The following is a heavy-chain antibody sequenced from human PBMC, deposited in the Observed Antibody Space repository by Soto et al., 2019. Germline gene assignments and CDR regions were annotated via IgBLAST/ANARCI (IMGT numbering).Heavy chain of an antibody. CDR1: GFTFSSYA. CDR2: ISYDGSNK. J-gene: IGHJ4*02. CDR3: ARLIVGATGGGWDFDY. D-gene: IGHD1-26*01. V-gene: IGHV3-30-3*01. Sequence: QVQLVESGGGVVQPGRSLRLSCAASGFTFSSYAMHWVRQAPGKGLEWVAVISYDGSNKYYADSVKGRFTISRDNSKNTLYLQMNSLRAEDRVVYYCARLIVGATGGGWDFDYWGQGTLVTVSS.